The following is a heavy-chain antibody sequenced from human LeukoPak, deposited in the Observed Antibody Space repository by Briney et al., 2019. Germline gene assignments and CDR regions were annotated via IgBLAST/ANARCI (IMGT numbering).Heavy chain of an antibody. Sequence: ASVKVSCKASGGTFSSYAISWVRQAPGQGLEWMGGIIPIFGTANYAQKFQGRVTITADESTSTAYMELSSLRSEDTAVYYCATTVESGTPSYYYYMDVWGKGTTVTVSS. V-gene: IGHV1-69*01. D-gene: IGHD1-1*01. J-gene: IGHJ6*03. CDR2: IIPIFGTA. CDR1: GGTFSSYA. CDR3: ATTVESGTPSYYYYMDV.